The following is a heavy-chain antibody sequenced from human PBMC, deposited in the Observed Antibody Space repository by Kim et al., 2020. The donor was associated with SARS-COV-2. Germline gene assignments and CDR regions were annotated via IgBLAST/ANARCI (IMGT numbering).Heavy chain of an antibody. Sequence: GGSLRLSCAASGFTFSSYAMSWVRQAPGKGLEWVSVISGSDGSTYYADSVKGRFTISRDNSKNTLYLQMNSLRAEDTAVYYCAKAGEYYDSSGYREDYWGQGTLITVSS. CDR3: AKAGEYYDSSGYREDY. CDR2: ISGSDGST. J-gene: IGHJ4*02. D-gene: IGHD3-22*01. CDR1: GFTFSSYA. V-gene: IGHV3-23*01.